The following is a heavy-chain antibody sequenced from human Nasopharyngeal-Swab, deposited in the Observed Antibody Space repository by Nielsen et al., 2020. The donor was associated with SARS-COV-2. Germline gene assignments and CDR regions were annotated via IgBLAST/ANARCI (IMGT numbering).Heavy chain of an antibody. CDR1: GYTFSRND. Sequence: SVKVSCKSSGYTFSRNDINWVRQATGQGLEWMGGIIPIFGPANYAQKFQGRVTITADESTSTAYMELSSLRSEDTAVYYCASNPYCGGDCYGAFDIWGQGTMVTVSS. V-gene: IGHV1-69*13. J-gene: IGHJ3*02. CDR2: IIPIFGPA. CDR3: ASNPYCGGDCYGAFDI. D-gene: IGHD2-21*02.